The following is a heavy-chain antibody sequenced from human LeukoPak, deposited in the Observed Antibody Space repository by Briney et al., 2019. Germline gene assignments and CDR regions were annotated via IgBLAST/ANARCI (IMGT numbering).Heavy chain of an antibody. D-gene: IGHD5-24*01. CDR1: GFTFSRNW. CDR2: INPDGSQK. CDR3: AKLLGTATTYDY. Sequence: GGSLTLSCEASGFTFSRNWMSWVRQAPGKGLEWVASINPDGSQKFYVDSVKGRFTISRDNTNSSLYLEMNSLGAEDTAMYYCAKLLGTATTYDYWGQGTRVTVSS. J-gene: IGHJ4*02. V-gene: IGHV3-7*01.